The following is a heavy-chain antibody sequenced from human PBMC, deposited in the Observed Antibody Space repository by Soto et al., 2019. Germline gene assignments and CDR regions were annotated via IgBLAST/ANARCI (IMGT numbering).Heavy chain of an antibody. Sequence: GSLRLSCAASGFTFSTYAMNWVRQVPGKGLEWVSSMNTNGINTYYADSVKGRFTISRDNSKNTLFLHMNSLRADDTAVYYCASDWSNFSYNYPYYYAMDAWGQGTTVTVSS. D-gene: IGHD3-9*01. CDR1: GFTFSTYA. CDR3: ASDWSNFSYNYPYYYAMDA. V-gene: IGHV3-23*01. CDR2: MNTNGINT. J-gene: IGHJ6*02.